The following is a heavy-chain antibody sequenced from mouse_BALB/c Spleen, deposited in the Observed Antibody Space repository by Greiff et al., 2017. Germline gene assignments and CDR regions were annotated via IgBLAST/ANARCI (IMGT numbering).Heavy chain of an antibody. CDR1: GFAFSSYD. J-gene: IGHJ1*01. V-gene: IGHV5-12-1*01. Sequence: EVQRVESGGGLVKPGGSLKLSCAASGFAFSSYDMSWVRQTPEKRLEWVAYISSGGGSTYYPDTVKGRFTISRDNAKNTLYLQMSSLKSEDTAMYYCARQGGYFDVWGAGTTVTVSS. CDR3: ARQGGYFDV. CDR2: ISSGGGST.